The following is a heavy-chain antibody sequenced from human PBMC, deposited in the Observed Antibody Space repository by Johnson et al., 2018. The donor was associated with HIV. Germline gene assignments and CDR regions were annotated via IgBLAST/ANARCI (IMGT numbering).Heavy chain of an antibody. Sequence: QVKLVESGGGVVQPGGSLRLSCAASGFTFSSYGMHWVRQAPGKGLEWVAVIWYDGSNKYYADSVKGRFTISRDNAKNSLYLQMNSLSAEDTAVYYCAGAFTIRDAFDIWGQGTMVTVSS. CDR2: IWYDGSNK. CDR1: GFTFSSYG. V-gene: IGHV3-33*03. D-gene: IGHD3-10*01. CDR3: AGAFTIRDAFDI. J-gene: IGHJ3*02.